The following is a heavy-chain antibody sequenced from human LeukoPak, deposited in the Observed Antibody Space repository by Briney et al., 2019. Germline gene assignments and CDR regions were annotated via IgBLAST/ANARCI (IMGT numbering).Heavy chain of an antibody. Sequence: GASLQISCKGSGYRFTSYWIGWVRPLPGKGLEWMGIIYPCHSDTRYSPSFQGQVPISADKSISTAYLQWSSLKPLDTAMYYCARREPNDLWFAPWGQGTLVTVSS. D-gene: IGHD1-1*01. CDR3: ARREPNDLWFAP. CDR1: GYRFTSYW. V-gene: IGHV5-51*01. J-gene: IGHJ5*02. CDR2: IYPCHSDT.